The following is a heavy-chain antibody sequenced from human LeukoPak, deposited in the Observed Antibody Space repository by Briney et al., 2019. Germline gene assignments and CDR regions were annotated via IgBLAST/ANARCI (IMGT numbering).Heavy chain of an antibody. J-gene: IGHJ4*02. CDR3: ARAVVVAANWVLAFDY. Sequence: PSETLSLTCTVSGGSISSYYWSWIRQPPGKGLEWIGYIYYSGSTNYNPSLKSRVTISGDTSKNQFSLKLSSVTAADTAVYYCARAVVVAANWVLAFDYWGQGTLVTVSS. V-gene: IGHV4-59*12. CDR1: GGSISSYY. CDR2: IYYSGST. D-gene: IGHD2-15*01.